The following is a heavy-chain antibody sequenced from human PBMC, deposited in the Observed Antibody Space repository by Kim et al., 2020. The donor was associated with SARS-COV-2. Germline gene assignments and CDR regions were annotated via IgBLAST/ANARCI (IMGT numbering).Heavy chain of an antibody. V-gene: IGHV4-34*01. J-gene: IGHJ6*02. D-gene: IGHD6-19*01. Sequence: SETLSLTCAVYGGSFSGYYWSWIRQPPGKGLEWIGEINHSGSTNYNPSLKSRVTISVDTSKNQFSLKLSSVTAADTAVYYCARGHGASGYYYYGMDVWGQGTTVTVSS. CDR1: GGSFSGYY. CDR3: ARGHGASGYYYYGMDV. CDR2: INHSGST.